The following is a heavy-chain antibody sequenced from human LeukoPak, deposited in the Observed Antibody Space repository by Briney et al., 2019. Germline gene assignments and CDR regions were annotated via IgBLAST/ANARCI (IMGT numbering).Heavy chain of an antibody. CDR3: ARWHYISGTYFFDF. D-gene: IGHD3-10*01. Sequence: GASVKVSCKASRDTFNNYAISWVRQAPGQGLEWMGAIIPISGSANYAQKLQGRVRVTADEPTSTAYMELSSLRSEDTAVLYCARWHYISGTYFFDFWGQGTLVTVSS. J-gene: IGHJ4*02. V-gene: IGHV1-69*13. CDR1: RDTFNNYA. CDR2: IIPISGSA.